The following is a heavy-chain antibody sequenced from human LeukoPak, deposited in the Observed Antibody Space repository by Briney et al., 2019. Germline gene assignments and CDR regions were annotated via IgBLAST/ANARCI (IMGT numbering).Heavy chain of an antibody. Sequence: GGSLRLSCSASRFTFSSYTMNWVRQAPRKGLEWVSSIDPSSTYIYYADSVKGRFTISRDNSKNTLYLQMNSLRAEDTAVYYCARDQRRVGATIDYWGQGTLVTVSS. CDR1: RFTFSSYT. V-gene: IGHV3-21*01. D-gene: IGHD1-26*01. J-gene: IGHJ4*02. CDR2: IDPSSTYI. CDR3: ARDQRRVGATIDY.